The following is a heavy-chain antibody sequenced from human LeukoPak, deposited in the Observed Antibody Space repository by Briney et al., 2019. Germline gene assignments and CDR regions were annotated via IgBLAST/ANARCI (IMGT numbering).Heavy chain of an antibody. V-gene: IGHV3-30*02. CDR3: AKDHVVATIRGGTFDY. CDR2: IRYDGSNK. Sequence: PGGSLRLSCAASGFTFSSYGMHWVRQAPGKGLEGVAFIRYDGSNKYYADSVKGRFTISRDNSKNTLYLQMNSLRAEDTAVYYCAKDHVVATIRGGTFDYWGQGTLVTVSS. CDR1: GFTFSSYG. J-gene: IGHJ4*02. D-gene: IGHD5-12*01.